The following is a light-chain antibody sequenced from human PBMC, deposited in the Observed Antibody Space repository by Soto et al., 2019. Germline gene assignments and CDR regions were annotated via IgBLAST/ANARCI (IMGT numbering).Light chain of an antibody. CDR1: SSDVGGYNY. CDR2: DVS. Sequence: QSVLTQPASVSGSPGQSITISCTGTSSDVGGYNYVSWYQQRPGKAPKLMIYDVSNRPSGISNRFSGSKSGNTASLTISGLQAEYEADYYCSSYTSSSTGVFGGGTQLTVL. J-gene: IGLJ2*01. CDR3: SSYTSSSTGV. V-gene: IGLV2-14*01.